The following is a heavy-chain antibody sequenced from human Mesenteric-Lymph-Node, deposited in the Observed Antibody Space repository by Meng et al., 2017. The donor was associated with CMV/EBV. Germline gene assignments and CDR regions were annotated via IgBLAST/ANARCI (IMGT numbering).Heavy chain of an antibody. J-gene: IGHJ4*02. V-gene: IGHV3-21*01. CDR3: AFGEGYFDF. D-gene: IGHD3-10*01. CDR1: GFTFSPYT. Sequence: GESLKISCAASGFTFSPYTMNWVRQAPGKGLEWVSWISSSSTYIYYRESVKGRFTISRDNAKNSLYLQMNSLRAEDSAVYYCAFGEGYFDFWGQGTLVTVSS. CDR2: ISSSSTYI.